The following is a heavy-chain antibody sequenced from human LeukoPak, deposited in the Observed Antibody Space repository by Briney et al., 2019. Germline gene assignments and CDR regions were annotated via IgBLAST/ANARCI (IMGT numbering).Heavy chain of an antibody. Sequence: GALVKVSCKASGGTFSSYAISWVRQAPGQGLEWMGGIIPIFGTANYAQKFQGRVTITADESTSTAYMELSSLRSEDTAVYYCARCSGGSCYDNWFDPWGQGTLVTVSS. D-gene: IGHD2-15*01. CDR3: ARCSGGSCYDNWFDP. CDR2: IIPIFGTA. V-gene: IGHV1-69*13. J-gene: IGHJ5*02. CDR1: GGTFSSYA.